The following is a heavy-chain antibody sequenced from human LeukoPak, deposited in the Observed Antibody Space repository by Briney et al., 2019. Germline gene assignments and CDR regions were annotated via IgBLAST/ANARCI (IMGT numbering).Heavy chain of an antibody. Sequence: QPGGSLRLSCSASGFTFSSYAMHWVRQAPGKGLEYVSAISSNGGSTYYADSVKGRFTISRDNAKNSLYLQMNSLRAEDTAVYYCATVTTGPDFDYWGQGTLVTVSS. V-gene: IGHV3-64*04. J-gene: IGHJ4*02. CDR3: ATVTTGPDFDY. D-gene: IGHD4-17*01. CDR2: ISSNGGST. CDR1: GFTFSSYA.